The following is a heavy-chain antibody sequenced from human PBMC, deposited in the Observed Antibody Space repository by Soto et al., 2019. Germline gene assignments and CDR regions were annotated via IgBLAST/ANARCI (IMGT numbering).Heavy chain of an antibody. J-gene: IGHJ4*02. V-gene: IGHV1-18*01. Sequence: PLKVSCKASGYSLAGYGISWGRQANGQGLEWMGWISAYNGNTNYAQKLQGRVTMTTDTSTSTAYMELRSLRSDDTAVYYCARGNGLTGGYWGQGTLVTVSS. CDR1: GYSLAGYG. D-gene: IGHD3-22*01. CDR2: ISAYNGNT. CDR3: ARGNGLTGGY.